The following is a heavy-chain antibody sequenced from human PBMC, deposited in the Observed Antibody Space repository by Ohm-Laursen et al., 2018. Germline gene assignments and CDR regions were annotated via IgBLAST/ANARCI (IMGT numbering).Heavy chain of an antibody. D-gene: IGHD6-13*01. J-gene: IGHJ4*02. Sequence: SLRLSCTASGSTFSSYAMSWVRQAPGKGLEWVSAISDSGSGTYYADSVKGRFTISRDNSKNTLYLQMNSLRGEDTALYYCAKLGSSWYGGDYWGQGTLVTVSS. CDR3: AKLGSSWYGGDY. V-gene: IGHV3-23*01. CDR2: ISDSGSGT. CDR1: GSTFSSYA.